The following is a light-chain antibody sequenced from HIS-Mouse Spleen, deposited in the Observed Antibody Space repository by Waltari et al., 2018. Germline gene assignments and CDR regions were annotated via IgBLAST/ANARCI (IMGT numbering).Light chain of an antibody. V-gene: IGLV10-54*02. Sequence: QAGLTQPPSVSKGLRQTATLTRTGNSNIVGNQGAAWLQQHQGHPPKLLSYRNNNRPSGISERFSASRSGNTASLTITGLQPEDEADYYCSALDSSLLWVFGGGTKLTVL. CDR3: SALDSSLLWV. CDR1: SNIVGNQG. J-gene: IGLJ3*02. CDR2: RNN.